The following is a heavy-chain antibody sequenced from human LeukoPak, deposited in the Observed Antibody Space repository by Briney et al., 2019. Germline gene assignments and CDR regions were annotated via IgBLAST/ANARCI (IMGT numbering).Heavy chain of an antibody. CDR3: AAPGSGSYYNFDY. D-gene: IGHD3-10*01. CDR2: IYYSGST. J-gene: IGHJ4*02. V-gene: IGHV4-59*01. Sequence: PSETLPLTCTVSGGSISSYYWSWIRQPPGKGLEWIGYIYYSGSTNYNPSLKSRVTISVDTSKNQFSLKLSSVTAADTAVYYCAAPGSGSYYNFDYWGQGTLVTVSS. CDR1: GGSISSYY.